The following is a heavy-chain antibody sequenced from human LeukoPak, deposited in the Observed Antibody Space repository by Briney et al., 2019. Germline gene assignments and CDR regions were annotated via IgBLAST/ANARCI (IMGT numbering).Heavy chain of an antibody. J-gene: IGHJ6*03. Sequence: SETLSLTCLVSGGSMKRSYWTWIRQAPGKGLEWIGNIDDSGNTNYSPSLKSRVTISLDTSKNQFSLRVTSATAADRGLYFCARDSSPDALPYMDAWGKGTTVTVSS. CDR1: GGSMKRSY. V-gene: IGHV4-59*01. CDR3: ARDSSPDALPYMDA. CDR2: IDDSGNT. D-gene: IGHD6-6*01.